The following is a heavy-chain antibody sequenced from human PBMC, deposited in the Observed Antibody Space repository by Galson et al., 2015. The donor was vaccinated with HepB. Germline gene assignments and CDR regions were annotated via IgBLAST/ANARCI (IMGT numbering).Heavy chain of an antibody. V-gene: IGHV4-34*12. CDR1: GGSFSTYY. J-gene: IGHJ5*02. CDR2: IIHSGSP. D-gene: IGHD4-17*01. Sequence: LSLTCAVYGGSFSTYYWTWIRQPPGKGLEWIGEIIHSGSPNYNPSLKSRVTIPVDTSKNQFSLKLSSVTAADTAVYYCARRKGAVTTSFKGCFDPWGQGTLVTVSS. CDR3: ARRKGAVTTSFKGCFDP.